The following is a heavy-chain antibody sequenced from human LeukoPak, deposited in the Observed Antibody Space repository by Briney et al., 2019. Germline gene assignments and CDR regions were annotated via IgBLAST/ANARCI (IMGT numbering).Heavy chain of an antibody. V-gene: IGHV3-48*03. J-gene: IGHJ6*03. CDR1: GFILSSSE. D-gene: IGHD3-3*01. CDR3: ASGQRAHVEWSNYMDV. CDR2: IATDGTI. Sequence: AGGSLRLSCVASGFILSSSEMNWVRQVPGKGLEWVSFIATDGTIYYADSVKGRFTLSRDNAKNSLYLQMNSLRTEDTAVYYCASGQRAHVEWSNYMDVWGKGTTVIVSS.